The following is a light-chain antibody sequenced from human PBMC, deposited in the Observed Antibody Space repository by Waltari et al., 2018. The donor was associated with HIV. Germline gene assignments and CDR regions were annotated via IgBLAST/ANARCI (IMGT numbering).Light chain of an antibody. J-gene: IGLJ2*01. CDR1: RSDVGNYNA. V-gene: IGLV2-18*02. CDR3: SSFTTSITVV. Sequence: QSALTQPPSVSGSLGQSVTISCTGTRSDVGNYNAVSWYQQSPGTAPKLMIYDVSNRPSGVPDRFSGSKSGNTASLTISGLQAEDEADYYCSSFTTSITVVFGGGTKLTVL. CDR2: DVS.